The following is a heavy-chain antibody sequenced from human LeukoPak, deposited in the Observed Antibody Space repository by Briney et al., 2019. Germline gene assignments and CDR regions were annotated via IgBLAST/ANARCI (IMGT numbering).Heavy chain of an antibody. CDR1: GFTFSSYA. V-gene: IGHV3-21*01. J-gene: IGHJ3*01. D-gene: IGHD4-23*01. Sequence: GGSLRLSCAASGFTFSSYAMSWVRQAPGKGLEWVSAITSTGRYIFYADSLKGRFTISRDNAKKSLYLQMNSLRAEDTAVYYCARLRNVGGNPHPFNVWGQGTTVTVSS. CDR3: ARLRNVGGNPHPFNV. CDR2: ITSTGRYI.